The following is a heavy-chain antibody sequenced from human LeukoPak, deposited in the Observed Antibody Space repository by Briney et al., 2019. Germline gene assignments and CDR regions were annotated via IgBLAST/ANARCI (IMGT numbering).Heavy chain of an antibody. D-gene: IGHD3-3*01. J-gene: IGHJ4*02. CDR3: ARGNLWSGSFPY. CDR1: GGSISNYH. Sequence: SETLSLTCTVSGGSISNYHWSWIRQPAGEGLEWIGRMYSSGSTNYNPSLKSRVTISVDTSKNQFSLKLSSVTAADTAVYYCARGNLWSGSFPYWGQGTLVTVSS. CDR2: MYSSGST. V-gene: IGHV4-4*07.